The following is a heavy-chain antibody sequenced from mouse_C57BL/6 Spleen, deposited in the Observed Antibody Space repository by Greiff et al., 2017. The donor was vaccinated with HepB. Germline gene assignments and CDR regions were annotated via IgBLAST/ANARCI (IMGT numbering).Heavy chain of an antibody. D-gene: IGHD6-1*01. Sequence: EVKLVESGGGLVKPGGSLKLSCAASGFTFSSYAMSWVRQTPEKRLEWVATISDGGNYTYYPDNVKGRFTISRDNAKNNLYLQMSHLKSEDTAMYYCARSLLWVYYAMDYWGQGTSVTVSS. CDR1: GFTFSSYA. J-gene: IGHJ4*01. CDR3: ARSLLWVYYAMDY. V-gene: IGHV5-4*03. CDR2: ISDGGNYT.